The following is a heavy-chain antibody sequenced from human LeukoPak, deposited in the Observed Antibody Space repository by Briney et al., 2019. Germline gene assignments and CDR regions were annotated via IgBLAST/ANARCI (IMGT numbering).Heavy chain of an antibody. CDR3: AREPHYDLLTGYALGYLDL. CDR1: GYTFTGYY. D-gene: IGHD3-9*01. CDR2: INSNSGDT. J-gene: IGHJ2*01. Sequence: VASVKVSCKASGYTFTGYYMHWGRQAPGQGLEWMGWINSNSGDTNYAQKFQGRVTMTRDTSISTAYMELSRLRSDDTAVYYCAREPHYDLLTGYALGYLDLWGRGTLLTVSS. V-gene: IGHV1-2*02.